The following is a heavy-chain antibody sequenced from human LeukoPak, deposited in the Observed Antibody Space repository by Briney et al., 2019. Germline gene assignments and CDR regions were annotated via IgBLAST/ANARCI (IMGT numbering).Heavy chain of an antibody. D-gene: IGHD3-22*01. J-gene: IGHJ3*02. V-gene: IGHV4-34*01. CDR3: ARDGPYDSSGYAGYAFDI. CDR2: INHSGST. Sequence: SETLSLTCAVYGGSFSGYYWSWIRQSPEKGLEWIGEINHSGSTNYNPSLKSRVTLSVDTSKNQFSLKLSSVTAADTAVYYCARDGPYDSSGYAGYAFDIWGQGTMVTVSS. CDR1: GGSFSGYY.